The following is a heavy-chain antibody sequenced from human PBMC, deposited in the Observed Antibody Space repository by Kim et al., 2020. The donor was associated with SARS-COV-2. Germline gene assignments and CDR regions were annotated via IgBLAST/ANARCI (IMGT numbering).Heavy chain of an antibody. J-gene: IGHJ4*02. CDR3: ARDKAVPLRYDILRVSYFDY. CDR2: INHSGST. D-gene: IGHD3-9*01. CDR1: GGSFSGYY. V-gene: IGHV4-34*01. Sequence: SETLSLTCAVYGGSFSGYYWSWIRQPPGKGLEWIGEINHSGSTNYNPSLKSRVTISVDTSKNQFSLKLSSVTAADTAVYYCARDKAVPLRYDILRVSYFDYWGQGTLVTVSS.